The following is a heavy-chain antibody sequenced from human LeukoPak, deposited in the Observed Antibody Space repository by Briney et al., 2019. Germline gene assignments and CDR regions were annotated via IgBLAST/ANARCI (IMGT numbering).Heavy chain of an antibody. D-gene: IGHD6-19*01. CDR3: AKDLSMAVTGSPFDY. V-gene: IGHV3-23*01. Sequence: GGSLRLSCAASGFTFSGFAMSWVRRAPGKGLERVSTISGSSTSTYYADSVQGRFTVSRDNSKSTLFLQMNSLRAEDTAIYYCAKDLSMAVTGSPFDYWGQGTLVTVSS. CDR2: ISGSSTST. CDR1: GFTFSGFA. J-gene: IGHJ4*02.